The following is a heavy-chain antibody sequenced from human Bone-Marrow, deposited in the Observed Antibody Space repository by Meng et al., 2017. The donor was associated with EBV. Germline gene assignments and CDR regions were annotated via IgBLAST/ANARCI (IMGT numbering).Heavy chain of an antibody. CDR2: ISSSSSYI. CDR1: GFTFSSYS. J-gene: IGHJ4*02. D-gene: IGHD6-19*01. CDR3: ARDVAVAGTGYYFDY. V-gene: IGHV3-21*01. Sequence: EVQLVESGGGLVKPGGSLRLSCPASGFTFSSYSMNWVRQAPGKGLEWVSSISSSSSYIYYADSVKGRFTISRDNAKNSLYLQMNSLRAEDTAVYYCARDVAVAGTGYYFDYWGQGTLVTVSS.